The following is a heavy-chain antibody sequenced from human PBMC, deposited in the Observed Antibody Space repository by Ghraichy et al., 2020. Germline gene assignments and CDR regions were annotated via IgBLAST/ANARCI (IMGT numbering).Heavy chain of an antibody. V-gene: IGHV1-8*01. CDR3: ARALTVRRAVAGTCHNWFDP. CDR2: MNPNSGNT. CDR1: GYTFTSYD. Sequence: ASVKVSCKASGYTFTSYDINWVRQATGQGLEWMGWMNPNSGNTGYAQKFQGRVTMTRNTSISTAYMELSSLRSEDTAVYYCARALTVRRAVAGTCHNWFDPWGQGTLVTVSS. D-gene: IGHD6-19*01. J-gene: IGHJ5*02.